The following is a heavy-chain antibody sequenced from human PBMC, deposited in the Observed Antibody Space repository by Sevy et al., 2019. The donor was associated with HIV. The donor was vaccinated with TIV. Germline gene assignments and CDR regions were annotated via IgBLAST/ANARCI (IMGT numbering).Heavy chain of an antibody. V-gene: IGHV3-13*05. J-gene: IGHJ6*02. Sequence: GGSLRLSCVSSGFTFSTYDMHWVRQVTGKGLEWISGVGPAGDQFYPGSVKGRFTISRENAKNSIYLQMNNLRARDTAVYYCARSGGYSDYGMDVWGQGTTVTVSS. CDR1: GFTFSTYD. CDR2: VGPAGDQ. CDR3: ARSGGYSDYGMDV. D-gene: IGHD5-12*01.